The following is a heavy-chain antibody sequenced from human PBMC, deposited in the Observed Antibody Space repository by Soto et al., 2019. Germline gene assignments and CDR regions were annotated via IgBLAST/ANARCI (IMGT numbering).Heavy chain of an antibody. V-gene: IGHV3-33*01. Sequence: QVQLVESGGGVVQPGRSLRLSCAASGFTFSSYGMHWVRQAPAKGLVWVSVIWYDGSNKYYADSVKGRFTISRDNSKNPLYLQMSSLGAEDTAVYYRARDDCSSTSCDAHPFDSWGEGTLVTFSS. CDR1: GFTFSSYG. D-gene: IGHD2-2*01. J-gene: IGHJ4*02. CDR2: IWYDGSNK. CDR3: ARDDCSSTSCDAHPFDS.